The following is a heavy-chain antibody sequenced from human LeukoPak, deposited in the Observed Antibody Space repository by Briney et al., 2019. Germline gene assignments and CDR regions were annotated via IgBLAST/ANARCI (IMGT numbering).Heavy chain of an antibody. J-gene: IGHJ4*02. CDR2: ISASSTII. D-gene: IGHD6-13*01. V-gene: IGHV3-48*01. CDR3: TTSRHSSSWYYNDY. CDR1: GFTFSGNS. Sequence: GGSLRLSGVGSGFTFSGNSMNWVRQAPGRGLEGVSHISASSTIIHYADSVKGRVTISRDNAKNSVFLQMNRLRVEDTAVYYCTTSRHSSSWYYNDYWGQGILVTVS.